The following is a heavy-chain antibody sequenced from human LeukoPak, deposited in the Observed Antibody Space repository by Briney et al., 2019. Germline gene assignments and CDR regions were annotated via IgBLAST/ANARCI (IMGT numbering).Heavy chain of an antibody. CDR3: ARLGPDYDFWSGYPYYFDY. D-gene: IGHD3-3*01. CDR1: GYSFTSYW. V-gene: IGHV5-51*01. J-gene: IGHJ4*02. CDR2: IYPGDSDT. Sequence: GESLKISCKGSGYSFTSYWIGWVRQMPGKGLEWMGIIYPGDSDTRYSPSFQGQVTISADKSISTAYLQWSSLKASDTAMYYCARLGPDYDFWSGYPYYFDYWGQGTLVTVSS.